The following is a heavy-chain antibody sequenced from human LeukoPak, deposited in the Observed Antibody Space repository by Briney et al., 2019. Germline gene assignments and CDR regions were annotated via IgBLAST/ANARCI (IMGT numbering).Heavy chain of an antibody. CDR2: ISGSGGST. D-gene: IGHD1-1*01. Sequence: GGSLRLSCAASGFTFSSYAMSWVRQAPGKGLEWVSAISGSGGSTYYADSVKGRFTISRDNSKNTLYLQMNSLRAEDTAVYYCAKDSALVRTIHYYYYGMDVWGQGTTVTVSS. J-gene: IGHJ6*02. CDR1: GFTFSSYA. CDR3: AKDSALVRTIHYYYYGMDV. V-gene: IGHV3-23*01.